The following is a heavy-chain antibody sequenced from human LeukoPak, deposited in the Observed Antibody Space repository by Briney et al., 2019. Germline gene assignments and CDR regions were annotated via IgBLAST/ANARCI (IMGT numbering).Heavy chain of an antibody. V-gene: IGHV3-30*18. CDR1: GFTFSSYG. CDR3: AKAELWYGDAFDI. Sequence: PGGSLRLSCAASGFTFSSYGMHWVRKAPGKGLEWVAVISYDGSNKYYADSVKGRFTISRDNSKNTLYLQMNSLRAEDTAVYYCAKAELWYGDAFDIWGQGTMVTVSS. J-gene: IGHJ3*02. D-gene: IGHD6-13*01. CDR2: ISYDGSNK.